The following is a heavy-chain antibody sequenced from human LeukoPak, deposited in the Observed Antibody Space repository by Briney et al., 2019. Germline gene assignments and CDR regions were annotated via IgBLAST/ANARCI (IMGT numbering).Heavy chain of an antibody. CDR1: GFTFSSYG. J-gene: IGHJ4*02. Sequence: PGGSLRLSCAASGFTFSSYGMHWVRQAPGKGLEWVAVISYDGSNKYYADSVKGRFTISRDNSKNTLYLQMNGLRAEDTAVYYCAKDFRIAAAGTGGFDYWGQGTLVTVSS. CDR3: AKDFRIAAAGTGGFDY. D-gene: IGHD6-13*01. V-gene: IGHV3-30*18. CDR2: ISYDGSNK.